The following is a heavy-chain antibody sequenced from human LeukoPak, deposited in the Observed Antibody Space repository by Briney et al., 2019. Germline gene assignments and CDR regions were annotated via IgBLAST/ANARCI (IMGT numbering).Heavy chain of an antibody. J-gene: IGHJ5*02. CDR2: IYSSGST. CDR3: ARDFWSGSVGFDP. D-gene: IGHD3-3*01. Sequence: SETLSLTCTVSGAAISTYFGSWIRQSPGKGLEWIGYIYSSGSTKYNPSLKSRVTISVDASKNQFALTLRSLTAADTAVYYCARDFWSGSVGFDPWGQGTLVTVSS. CDR1: GAAISTYF. V-gene: IGHV4-59*01.